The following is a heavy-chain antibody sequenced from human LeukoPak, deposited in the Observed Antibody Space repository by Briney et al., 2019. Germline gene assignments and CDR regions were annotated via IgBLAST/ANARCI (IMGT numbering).Heavy chain of an antibody. J-gene: IGHJ4*02. CDR3: ASMAAAGGGY. CDR2: IYTSGST. V-gene: IGHV4-4*07. CDR1: GGSISSYY. Sequence: ADTLSLICTVSGGSISSYYWSWIRQPAGKGLEWSGRIYTSGSTNYNPSLKSRVTMSVDTSKNQFALKLSSVTAADTAVYYCASMAAAGGGYWGQGTLVTVSS. D-gene: IGHD6-13*01.